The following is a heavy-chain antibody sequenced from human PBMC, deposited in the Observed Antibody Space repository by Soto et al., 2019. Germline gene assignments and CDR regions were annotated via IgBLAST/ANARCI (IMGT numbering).Heavy chain of an antibody. D-gene: IGHD3-22*01. CDR2: IISNDDK. J-gene: IGHJ4*02. V-gene: IGHV2-26*01. Sequence: SGPTLVNPTETLTLTCSVSGFSLTDTRMGVSWIRQAPGNALEWLAHIISNDDKSYSTSLKSRLTISKDTSKSQVVLRMTNMDPVDTGRYYCARALFYSDSDGYYFEFDYWGPGTLVTVSS. CDR1: GFSLTDTRMG. CDR3: ARALFYSDSDGYYFEFDY.